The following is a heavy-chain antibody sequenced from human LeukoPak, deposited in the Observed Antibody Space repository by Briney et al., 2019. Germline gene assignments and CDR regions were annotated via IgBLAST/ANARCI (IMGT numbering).Heavy chain of an antibody. CDR3: ARDGATVVNDY. J-gene: IGHJ4*02. V-gene: IGHV1-69*04. CDR1: GGTFSSYA. CDR2: IIPILGIA. Sequence: SVKVSCKASGGTFSSYAISWVRQAPGQGLEWMGRIIPILGIANYAQKFQGRVTITADKSTSTAYMELSSLRSEDTAVYYCARDGATVVNDYWGQGTLVTVSS. D-gene: IGHD4-23*01.